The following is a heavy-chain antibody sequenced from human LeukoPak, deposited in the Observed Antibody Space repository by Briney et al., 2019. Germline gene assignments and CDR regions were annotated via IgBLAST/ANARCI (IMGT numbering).Heavy chain of an antibody. CDR1: GYTFTSYG. V-gene: IGHV1-18*01. D-gene: IGHD6-13*01. Sequence: ASVKVSCKASGYTFTSYGISWVRQAPGQGFEWMGWISAYNGNTNYAQKLQGRVTMTTDTSASTAYMELSSLRSEDTALYYCARDQIGVAAAAYWGQGTLVTVSS. J-gene: IGHJ4*02. CDR3: ARDQIGVAAAAY. CDR2: ISAYNGNT.